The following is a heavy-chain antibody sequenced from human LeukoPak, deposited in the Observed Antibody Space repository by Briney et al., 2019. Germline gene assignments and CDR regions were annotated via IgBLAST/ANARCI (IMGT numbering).Heavy chain of an antibody. Sequence: ASVKVSCKASGYTFTSYGISWVRQAPGQGLEWMGWINPNSGGTKYAQKFQGRVTMTRDMSITTAYMGLSRLRSDDTAMYYCAKGRVVAGSKSLTYHWIDPWGQGTLVTVSS. CDR2: INPNSGGT. CDR1: GYTFTSYG. J-gene: IGHJ5*02. V-gene: IGHV1-2*02. D-gene: IGHD6-19*01. CDR3: AKGRVVAGSKSLTYHWIDP.